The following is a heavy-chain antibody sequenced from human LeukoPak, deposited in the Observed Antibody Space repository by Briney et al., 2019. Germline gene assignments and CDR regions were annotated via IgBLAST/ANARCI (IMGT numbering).Heavy chain of an antibody. CDR1: GFTCSSYW. CDR3: ARIYCSGGSCYLSAFDI. V-gene: IGHV3-7*01. J-gene: IGHJ3*02. Sequence: PGGSLRLSCAASGFTCSSYWMSWVRQAPGKGQEWVANIKQDGSEKYYVDSVKGRFTISRDNAKNTLYLQMNSLRAEDTAVYYCARIYCSGGSCYLSAFDIWGQGTMVTVSS. D-gene: IGHD2-15*01. CDR2: IKQDGSEK.